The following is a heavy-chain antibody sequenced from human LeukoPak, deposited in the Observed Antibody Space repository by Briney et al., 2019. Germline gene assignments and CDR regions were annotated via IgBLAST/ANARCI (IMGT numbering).Heavy chain of an antibody. CDR2: ISHDGSNK. J-gene: IGHJ4*02. CDR1: GFTFSSYA. Sequence: PGGSLRFSCAASGFTFSSYAMHWVRQAPGKGLEWVAVISHDGSNKYYADSVKGRFTISRDNSKNTLYLQMNSLRAEDTAVYYCARGDDYGDYWGQGTLVTVSS. CDR3: ARGDDYGDY. V-gene: IGHV3-30*04.